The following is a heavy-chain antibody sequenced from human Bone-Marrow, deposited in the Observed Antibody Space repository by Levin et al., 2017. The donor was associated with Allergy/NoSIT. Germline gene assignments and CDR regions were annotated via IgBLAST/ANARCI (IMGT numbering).Heavy chain of an antibody. D-gene: IGHD2-15*01. CDR2: IIPIFGTA. V-gene: IGHV1-69*01. CDR1: GGTFSSYA. CDR3: ARDRCSGGSCYPIRVIDVYYYGMDV. J-gene: IGHJ6*02. Sequence: KISCKASGGTFSSYAISWVRQAPGQGREWMGGIIPIFGTANYAQKFQGRVTITADESTSTAYMERSSLRSEDTAVYYCARDRCSGGSCYPIRVIDVYYYGMDVWGQGTTVTVSS.